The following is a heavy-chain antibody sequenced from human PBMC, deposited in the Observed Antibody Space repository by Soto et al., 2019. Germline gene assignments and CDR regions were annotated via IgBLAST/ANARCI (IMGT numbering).Heavy chain of an antibody. D-gene: IGHD2-2*02. CDR2: ISSTSSTI. Sequence: GGSLRLSCASSGFSFGAFSMNWVRQAPGKGLEWVSYISSTSSTIYYADSVKGRFTISRDNAKNSVYLQMNSLRDEDTAVYYCAREGGRHCSPTRCYNAFDVWGKGPVVTVSS. CDR1: GFSFGAFS. CDR3: AREGGRHCSPTRCYNAFDV. J-gene: IGHJ3*01. V-gene: IGHV3-48*02.